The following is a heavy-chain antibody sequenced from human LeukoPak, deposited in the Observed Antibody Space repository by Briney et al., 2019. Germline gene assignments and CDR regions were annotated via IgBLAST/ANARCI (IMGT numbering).Heavy chain of an antibody. D-gene: IGHD3-16*01. V-gene: IGHV1-2*02. CDR1: GYTFTGYY. CDR3: AREMGLYYDYVWGSSRTSAGFDY. J-gene: IGHJ4*02. Sequence: ASVKVSCKASGYTFTGYYIHWVRQAPGQGLEWMGWITPNSGGTNYAQKFQGRVTMTRDTSISTAYMELSSLRSGDTAVYYCAREMGLYYDYVWGSSRTSAGFDYWGQGTLVTVSS. CDR2: ITPNSGGT.